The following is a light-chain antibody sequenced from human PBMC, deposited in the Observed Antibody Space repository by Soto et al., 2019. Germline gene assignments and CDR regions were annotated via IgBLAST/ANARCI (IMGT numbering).Light chain of an antibody. J-gene: IGLJ2*01. V-gene: IGLV2-14*01. Sequence: QSALTQPASVSGSPGQSITISCTGSSSDVGGYKYVSWYQQHPGKAPKLIIYDVSNRPSGVSNRISGSKSGNTASLTISGLQAEDEADYYCSSYTTRIAVIFGGGTQLSVL. CDR1: SSDVGGYKY. CDR2: DVS. CDR3: SSYTTRIAVI.